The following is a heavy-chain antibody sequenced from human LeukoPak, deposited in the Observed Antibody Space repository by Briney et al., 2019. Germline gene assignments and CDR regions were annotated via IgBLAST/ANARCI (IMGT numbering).Heavy chain of an antibody. Sequence: GESLKISCKGSGYTFTSYWIGWVRPMPGKGLEWMGIIYPGDSDTRYSPSFQGQVTISADKSISTAYLQWSSLKASDTAMYYCARYYYDSSGYESNAFDIWGQGTMVTVAS. D-gene: IGHD3-22*01. CDR3: ARYYYDSSGYESNAFDI. CDR1: GYTFTSYW. V-gene: IGHV5-51*01. CDR2: IYPGDSDT. J-gene: IGHJ3*02.